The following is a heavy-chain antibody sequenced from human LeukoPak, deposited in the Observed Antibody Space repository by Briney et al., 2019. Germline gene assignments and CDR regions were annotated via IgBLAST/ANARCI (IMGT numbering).Heavy chain of an antibody. J-gene: IGHJ4*02. CDR1: GGSLSSYY. Sequence: SETLSLTCTVSGGSLSSYYWSWIRQPPGKGLEWIGYIYYSGSTNYNPSLKSRVTISVDTSKNQFSLKLSSVTAADTAVYYCAGGSPYYFDYWGQGTLVTVSS. D-gene: IGHD2-15*01. V-gene: IGHV4-59*01. CDR2: IYYSGST. CDR3: AGGSPYYFDY.